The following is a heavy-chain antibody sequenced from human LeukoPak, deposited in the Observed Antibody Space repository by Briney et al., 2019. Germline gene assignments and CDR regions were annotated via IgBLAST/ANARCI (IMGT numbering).Heavy chain of an antibody. V-gene: IGHV3-48*03. D-gene: IGHD3-10*02. Sequence: GGSLRLSCAASGFTFSSYEMNWVRQAPGKGLEGVSYISSSGSTIYYADSVKGRFTISSDNAKNSLYLQMNSLRAEDTAVYYCAELGITMIGGVWGKGTTVTISS. J-gene: IGHJ6*04. CDR3: AELGITMIGGV. CDR2: ISSSGSTI. CDR1: GFTFSSYE.